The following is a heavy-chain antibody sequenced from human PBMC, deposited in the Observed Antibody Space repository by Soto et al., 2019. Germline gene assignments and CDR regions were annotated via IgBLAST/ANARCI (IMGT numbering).Heavy chain of an antibody. CDR2: LSVYNGNT. V-gene: IGHV1-18*01. J-gene: IGHJ6*02. Sequence: QVQLVQSGVEVKNPGASVRVSCKASAYPFTSYGISWVRQAPGQGLEWMGWLSVYNGNTNYAREFRGRVTLTPDTSTSTAYVELRSLRSADTAVYYCARGLLSVLPYYYYGLDVWGQGTTVIVSS. CDR3: ARGLLSVLPYYYYGLDV. CDR1: AYPFTSYG. D-gene: IGHD2-15*01.